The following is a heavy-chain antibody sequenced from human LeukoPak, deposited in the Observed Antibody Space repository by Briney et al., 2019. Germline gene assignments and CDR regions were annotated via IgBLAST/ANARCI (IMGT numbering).Heavy chain of an antibody. J-gene: IGHJ6*03. CDR3: AKAPSTTHYYYYMDV. CDR1: GFTFSSYG. Sequence: GGSLRLSCAASGFTFSSYGMHWVRQAPGKGLEWVAFIRYDGSNKYYADSVKGRFTISRDNSKNTLYLQMNSLRAEDTAVYYCAKAPSTTHYYYYMDVWGKGTTVTASS. D-gene: IGHD4-17*01. V-gene: IGHV3-30*02. CDR2: IRYDGSNK.